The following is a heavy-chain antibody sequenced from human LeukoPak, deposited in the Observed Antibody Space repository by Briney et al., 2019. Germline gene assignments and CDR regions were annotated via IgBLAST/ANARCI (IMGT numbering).Heavy chain of an antibody. CDR1: GYCFTSYW. J-gene: IGHJ4*02. Sequence: KPGESLKLSCKGSGYCFTSYWIGWVRQMPGKGLEWMGNIYPGDSDTRYSPSFQGQVTISADKSISTAYLQWSSLKASDTAMYYCARPWRSGWFYGRIDYWGQGTLVTVSS. CDR2: IYPGDSDT. CDR3: ARPWRSGWFYGRIDY. V-gene: IGHV5-51*03. D-gene: IGHD6-19*01.